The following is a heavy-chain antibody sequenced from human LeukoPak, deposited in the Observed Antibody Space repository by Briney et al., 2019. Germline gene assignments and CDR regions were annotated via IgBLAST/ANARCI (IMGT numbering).Heavy chain of an antibody. CDR3: ARGFFQSPHDY. CDR2: IYYSGST. Sequence: KSSETLSLTCSVSGDSISNSLYYWGWIRQPPGKGLEWIGNIYYSGSTYFNTSLKSRVTILLDTSKNQFSLKLTSVTAADTAVYYCARGFFQSPHDYWGQGTLVTVSS. D-gene: IGHD3-3*01. CDR1: GDSISNSLYY. J-gene: IGHJ4*02. V-gene: IGHV4-39*07.